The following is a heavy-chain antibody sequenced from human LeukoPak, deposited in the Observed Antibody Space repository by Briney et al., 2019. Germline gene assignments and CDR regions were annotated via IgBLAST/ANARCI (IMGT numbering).Heavy chain of an antibody. CDR1: GFTFSSYS. Sequence: GGSLRLSCAASGFTFSSYSMNWVRQAPGKGLEWVANIKQDGSEKYYVDSVKGRFTISRDNAKNSLYLQMNSLRAEDTAVYYCARDRWFTPNDYYYYGMDVWGQGTTVTVSS. J-gene: IGHJ6*02. D-gene: IGHD3-10*01. CDR3: ARDRWFTPNDYYYYGMDV. CDR2: IKQDGSEK. V-gene: IGHV3-7*01.